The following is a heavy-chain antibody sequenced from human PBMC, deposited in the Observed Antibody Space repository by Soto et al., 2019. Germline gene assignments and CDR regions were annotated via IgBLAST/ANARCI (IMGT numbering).Heavy chain of an antibody. CDR3: AREGAAATNWFDP. CDR1: GGSISSSIYY. D-gene: IGHD6-13*01. CDR2: IYYSGST. Sequence: SATLSLTCTVSGGSISSSIYYWVWIRQPPGKGLDWIGSIYYSGSTYYNPSLKSRVTISVDTSKNQFSLKLSSVTAADTAVYYCAREGAAATNWFDPWGQGTLVTVSS. V-gene: IGHV4-39*02. J-gene: IGHJ5*02.